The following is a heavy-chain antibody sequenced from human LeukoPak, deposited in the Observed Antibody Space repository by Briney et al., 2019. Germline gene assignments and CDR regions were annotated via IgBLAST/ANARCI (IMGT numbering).Heavy chain of an antibody. CDR3: ARDRGVLRYFDWLFEFDY. V-gene: IGHV4-61*02. Sequence: PSETLSLTCTVSGGSISSGSYYWSWIRQPAGKGLEWIGRIYTRGSTNYNPSLKSRVTISVDTSKNQFSLKLSSVTAADTAVYYCARDRGVLRYFDWLFEFDYWGQGILVTVSS. J-gene: IGHJ4*02. D-gene: IGHD3-9*01. CDR2: IYTRGST. CDR1: GGSISSGSYY.